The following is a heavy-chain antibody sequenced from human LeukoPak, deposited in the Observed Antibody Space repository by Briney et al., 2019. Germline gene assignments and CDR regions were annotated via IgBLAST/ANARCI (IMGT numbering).Heavy chain of an antibody. D-gene: IGHD3-22*01. Sequence: ASVKVSCKPSGNTFNVDYMHWMRQAPGQGLEWMGWINPDRGGTHYGKKFQGRVTMTRDTSINTAYMELSRLKSDDTAFYYCARAYYYDGSGSRTLPYFDSWGQGTMVTVSS. CDR1: GNTFNVDY. CDR2: INPDRGGT. V-gene: IGHV1-2*02. J-gene: IGHJ4*02. CDR3: ARAYYYDGSGSRTLPYFDS.